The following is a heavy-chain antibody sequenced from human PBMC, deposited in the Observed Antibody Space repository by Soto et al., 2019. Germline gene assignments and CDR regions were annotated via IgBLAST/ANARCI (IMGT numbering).Heavy chain of an antibody. V-gene: IGHV1-2*02. CDR3: ARVYSGYDVYYFDY. Sequence: GASVKVSCKASGYTFTGYYMHWVRQAPGQGLEWMGWINPNSGGTNYAQKFQGRVTMTRDTSISTAYMELSRLRSDDTAVYYWARVYSGYDVYYFDYWGQGTLVTVSS. D-gene: IGHD5-12*01. J-gene: IGHJ4*02. CDR2: INPNSGGT. CDR1: GYTFTGYY.